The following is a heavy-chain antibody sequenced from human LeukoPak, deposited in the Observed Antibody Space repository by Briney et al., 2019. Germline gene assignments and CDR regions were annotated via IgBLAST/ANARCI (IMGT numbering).Heavy chain of an antibody. V-gene: IGHV4-59*08. CDR2: IYYDGST. Sequence: KASESLSLTCTVSGGSISSYYWSWIRQPPGKGLEYIGYIYYDGSTNYNPSLKSRVTISIDTSKIHFSLRLSSVTAADTALYYCARRGGGHAFDIWGQGPIIHVSS. J-gene: IGHJ3*02. CDR3: ARRGGGHAFDI. D-gene: IGHD3-16*01. CDR1: GGSISSYY.